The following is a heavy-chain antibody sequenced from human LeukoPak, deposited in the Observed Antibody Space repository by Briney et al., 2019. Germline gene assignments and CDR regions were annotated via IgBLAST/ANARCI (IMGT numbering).Heavy chain of an antibody. CDR1: GFTFSGYR. CDR2: IKQDGSAT. Sequence: PGGSLRLSCAASGFTFSGYRMSWVRQTGKGLEWVANIKQDGSATYYVDSVKGQFTISRDNAKNSLYLQMNSLRAEDTAVYYCARGRWYNSARAGYFEYWGQGTLVTVSS. J-gene: IGHJ4*02. V-gene: IGHV3-7*01. CDR3: ARGRWYNSARAGYFEY. D-gene: IGHD6-19*01.